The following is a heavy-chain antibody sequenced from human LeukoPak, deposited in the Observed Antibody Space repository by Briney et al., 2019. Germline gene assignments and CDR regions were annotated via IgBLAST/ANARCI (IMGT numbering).Heavy chain of an antibody. Sequence: GGSLRLSCAASGFTFNNYAMTWVRQAPGKGLEWVSLINGGSGSSYYTDSVKGRFTVSRGNSKNTLYLQMNSLRDEDTAVYYCAKGQGYNYGDSIDYWGQGTLVTVSS. CDR1: GFTFNNYA. CDR2: INGGSGSS. D-gene: IGHD4-17*01. V-gene: IGHV3-23*01. J-gene: IGHJ4*02. CDR3: AKGQGYNYGDSIDY.